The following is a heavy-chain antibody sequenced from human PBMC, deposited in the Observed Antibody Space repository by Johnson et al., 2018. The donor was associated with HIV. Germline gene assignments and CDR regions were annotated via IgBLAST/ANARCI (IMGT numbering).Heavy chain of an antibody. V-gene: IGHV3-74*01. Sequence: EVQLVESGGGLVQPGGSLRLSCAVSGFSFSNYWMEWVRQAPGKGLVWVSGLNSDGRSTNYWDSVKCRFTISSDNSKNTRHLEMNSLTAEDTAVYYCARGLAVAGTENAFDIWGQGTMVTVSS. CDR3: ARGLAVAGTENAFDI. D-gene: IGHD6-19*01. CDR2: LNSDGRST. CDR1: GFSFSNYW. J-gene: IGHJ3*02.